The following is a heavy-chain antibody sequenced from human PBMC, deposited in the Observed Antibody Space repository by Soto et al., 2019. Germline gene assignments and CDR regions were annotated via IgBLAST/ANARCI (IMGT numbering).Heavy chain of an antibody. D-gene: IGHD6-19*01. Sequence: SETLSLTCTVSGGSISSYYWSWIRQPAGKGLEWIGRIYTSGSTNYNPSLKSRVTMSVGTSKNQFSLKLSSVTAADTAVYYCARGEARPGSSGWYSTYYYYGMDVWGQGTTVTVSS. CDR1: GGSISSYY. CDR3: ARGEARPGSSGWYSTYYYYGMDV. CDR2: IYTSGST. V-gene: IGHV4-4*07. J-gene: IGHJ6*02.